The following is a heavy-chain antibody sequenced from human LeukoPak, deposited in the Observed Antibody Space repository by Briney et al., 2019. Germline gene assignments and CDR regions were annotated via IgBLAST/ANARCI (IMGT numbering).Heavy chain of an antibody. CDR1: GYTLTELS. CDR3: ARGQIAVNYYYYYMDV. D-gene: IGHD6-19*01. CDR2: FDPEDGET. J-gene: IGHJ6*03. V-gene: IGHV1-24*01. Sequence: ASVKVSCKVSGYTLTELSMHWVRQAPGKGLEWMGGFDPEDGETIYAQKFQGRVTITADKSTSTAYMELSSLRSEDTAVYYCARGQIAVNYYYYYMDVWGKGTTVTVSS.